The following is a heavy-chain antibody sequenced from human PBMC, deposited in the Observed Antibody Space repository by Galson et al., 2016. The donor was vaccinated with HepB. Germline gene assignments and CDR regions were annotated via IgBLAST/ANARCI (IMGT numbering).Heavy chain of an antibody. CDR2: TYHGSQWYH. V-gene: IGHV6-1*01. J-gene: IGHJ4*02. D-gene: IGHD3-16*02. CDR1: GDSVLNNNLA. CDR3: SRGWSNLDY. Sequence: CAISGDSVLNNNLAWNWIRQSPSRGLEWLGRTYHGSQWYHDYAVSVRNRITIDPDTAKNQFSLQLKSVSPDDTAVYYCSRGWSNLDYWGQGSLVIVSS.